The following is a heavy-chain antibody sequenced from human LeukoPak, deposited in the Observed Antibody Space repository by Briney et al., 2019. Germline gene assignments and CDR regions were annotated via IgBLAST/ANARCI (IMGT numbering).Heavy chain of an antibody. CDR3: ARADFWSGYSYYYYGMDV. CDR2: ISGYNGNT. CDR1: GYTFTSYA. V-gene: IGHV1-18*01. D-gene: IGHD3-3*01. Sequence: ASVKVSCKASGYTFTSYAISWVRQAPGQGLGWMGWISGYNGNTNYAQKLQGRVTITTDTSTSTAYMELRSLRSDDTAVYYCARADFWSGYSYYYYGMDVWGQGTTVTVSS. J-gene: IGHJ6*02.